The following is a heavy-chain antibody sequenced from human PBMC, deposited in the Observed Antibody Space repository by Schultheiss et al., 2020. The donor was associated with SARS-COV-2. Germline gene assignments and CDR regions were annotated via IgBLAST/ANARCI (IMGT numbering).Heavy chain of an antibody. Sequence: GGSLRLSCAASGFTFNFYSMNWVRQAPGKGLEWVSSISRSSGFIYYADSVKGRFTISRDNAKNSLYLQMNSLRAEDTAVYYCARDWGFGVVTQPYYWGQGTLVTVSS. CDR3: ARDWGFGVVTQPYY. J-gene: IGHJ4*02. CDR2: ISRSSGFI. V-gene: IGHV3-21*01. CDR1: GFTFNFYS. D-gene: IGHD3-3*01.